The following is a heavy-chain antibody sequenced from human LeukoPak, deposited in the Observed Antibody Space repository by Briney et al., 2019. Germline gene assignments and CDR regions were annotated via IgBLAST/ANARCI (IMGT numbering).Heavy chain of an antibody. J-gene: IGHJ4*02. V-gene: IGHV3-64*01. CDR2: ISSNGGST. Sequence: GGALRISCAAPGFTFSSYAMHRGRQAPGKGLEYVSAISSNGGSTYYANSVKGRFTISRDNSKNTLYLQVGSLRAEDMAVYYCARGFPSPDKRPCWGQGTLVTVSS. CDR1: GFTFSSYA. CDR3: ARGFPSPDKRPC. D-gene: IGHD3-10*01.